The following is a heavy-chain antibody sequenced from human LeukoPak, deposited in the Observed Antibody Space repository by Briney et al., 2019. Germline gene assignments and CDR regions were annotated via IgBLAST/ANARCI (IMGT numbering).Heavy chain of an antibody. CDR3: ARELVYYYDSSGYYKRGYFDY. Sequence: SGGSLRLSCAASGFTVSSNYMSWVRQAPGKGLEWVSVTYSGGSTYYADSVKGRFTISRDNSKNTLYLQMNSLRAEDTAVYYCARELVYYYDSSGYYKRGYFDYWGQGTLVTVSS. CDR2: TYSGGST. D-gene: IGHD3-22*01. J-gene: IGHJ4*02. CDR1: GFTVSSNY. V-gene: IGHV3-66*02.